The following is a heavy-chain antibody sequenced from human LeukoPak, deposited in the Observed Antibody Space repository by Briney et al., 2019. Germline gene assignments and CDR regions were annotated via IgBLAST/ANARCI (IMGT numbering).Heavy chain of an antibody. CDR1: GFTLSGYW. V-gene: IGHV3-7*01. CDR2: IKDDGSKK. J-gene: IGHJ4*02. CDR3: ATSGYSNIDY. D-gene: IGHD4-11*01. Sequence: PGGSLRLSCAASGFTLSGYWMRWVRQAPGKGLEWVATIKDDGSKKSYMDSVEGRFTISIDNAKNSVNLQMSSLRADDTAVYYCATSGYSNIDYWGQGTLVTVSS.